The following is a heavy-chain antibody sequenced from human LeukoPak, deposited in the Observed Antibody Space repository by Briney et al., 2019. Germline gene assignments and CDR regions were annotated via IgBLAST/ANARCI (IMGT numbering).Heavy chain of an antibody. V-gene: IGHV4-59*01. CDR3: AGSITIFGVVDY. D-gene: IGHD3-3*01. J-gene: IGHJ4*02. CDR2: IYYSGST. Sequence: PSETLSLTCTASGGSISSYYWSWIRQPPGKGLEWIGYIYYSGSTNYNPSLKSRVTISVDTSKNQFSLKLSSATAADTAVYYCAGSITIFGVVDYWGQGTLVTVSS. CDR1: GGSISSYY.